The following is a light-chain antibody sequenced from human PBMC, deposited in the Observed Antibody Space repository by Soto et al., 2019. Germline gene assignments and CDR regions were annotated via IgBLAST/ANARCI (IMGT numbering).Light chain of an antibody. Sequence: QSVLTQPASVSGSPGQSITISCTGTSSDIGHYDYVSWYQQHPGNAPKLLVYEVTNRPSGVSDRFSGSKSGNTASLTISGLQAEDEADYYCNSYTNSSAVVFGGGTKVTVL. CDR3: NSYTNSSAVV. CDR1: SSDIGHYDY. V-gene: IGLV2-14*01. CDR2: EVT. J-gene: IGLJ2*01.